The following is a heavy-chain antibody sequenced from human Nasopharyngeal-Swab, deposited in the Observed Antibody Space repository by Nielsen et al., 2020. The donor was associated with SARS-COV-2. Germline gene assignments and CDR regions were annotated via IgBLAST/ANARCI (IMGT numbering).Heavy chain of an antibody. J-gene: IGHJ4*02. D-gene: IGHD4-23*01. CDR3: AAAPSGDYGGY. CDR1: GFTLSTYG. CDR2: ISGSGNII. V-gene: IGHV3-48*03. Sequence: GGSLRLSCAASGFTLSTYGMNWVRQAPGKGLEWVSHISGSGNIIYYADSVKGRFTISRDSAKNSLYLQMNSLRAEDTAVYYCAAAPSGDYGGYWGQGTLVTVSS.